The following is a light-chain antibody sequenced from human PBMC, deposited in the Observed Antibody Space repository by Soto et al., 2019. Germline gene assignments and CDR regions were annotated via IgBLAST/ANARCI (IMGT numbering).Light chain of an antibody. CDR2: DAS. J-gene: IGKJ1*01. CDR3: QQYASYSPT. Sequence: DIQMTQSPSTLSGSVGDRVTITCRASQSISNCLAWYQLRPGKAPKLLIYDASTLESGVPSRFSGSGSGTESTLSISSLQPDDFATYYCQQYASYSPTFGQGTKVDIK. V-gene: IGKV1-5*01. CDR1: QSISNC.